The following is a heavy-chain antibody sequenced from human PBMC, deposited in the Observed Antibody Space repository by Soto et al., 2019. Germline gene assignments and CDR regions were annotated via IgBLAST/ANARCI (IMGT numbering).Heavy chain of an antibody. CDR1: GYTFTSYY. Sequence: QVQLVQSGAEVKKPGASVKVSCKASGYTFTSYYMHWVRQAPGQGLEWMGIINPSGGSTSYAQKFKGRVTMTRDRSTSTVYMELSSLRSEDTAVYYCASQPRYWCGGSCDDAFDIWGQGTMVTVSS. CDR2: INPSGGST. V-gene: IGHV1-46*01. D-gene: IGHD2-15*01. J-gene: IGHJ3*02. CDR3: ASQPRYWCGGSCDDAFDI.